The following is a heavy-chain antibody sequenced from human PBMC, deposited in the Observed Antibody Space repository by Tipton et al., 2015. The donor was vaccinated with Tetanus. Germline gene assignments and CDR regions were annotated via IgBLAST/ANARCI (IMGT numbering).Heavy chain of an antibody. CDR3: ARGTGDY. CDR2: IYYNGNT. Sequence: TLSLTCTVSGGSINSGTFYWDWIRQTPGKGLEWIGNIYYNGNTLQNPSLKSRVTMSLDTSKNQFSLKLSSVTAADTAVYYCARGTGDYWGQGTLVTVSS. CDR1: GGSINSGTFY. V-gene: IGHV4-39*07. J-gene: IGHJ4*02. D-gene: IGHD1-14*01.